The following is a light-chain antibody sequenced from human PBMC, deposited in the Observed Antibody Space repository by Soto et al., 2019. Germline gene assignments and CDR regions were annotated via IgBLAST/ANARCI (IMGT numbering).Light chain of an antibody. V-gene: IGLV6-57*04. CDR2: EDR. Sequence: NFMLTQPNSVSESPGKTVTISCTRSSGNIASSSVQWYQQRPGSAPTTVIYEDRQRPSGVPDRFSGSIDASSNSASLTISGLKPEDEADYYCQSYDTATPLVFGGGTRLTFL. J-gene: IGLJ7*01. CDR1: SGNIASSS. CDR3: QSYDTATPLV.